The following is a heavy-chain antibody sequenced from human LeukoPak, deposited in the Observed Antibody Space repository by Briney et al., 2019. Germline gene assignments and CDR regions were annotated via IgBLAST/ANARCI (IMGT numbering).Heavy chain of an antibody. CDR1: GFTFSDYY. Sequence: PGGSLRLSCAASGFTFSDYYMSWIRQAPGKGLEWVSYISSSSSYTNYADSVKGRFTISRDNAKNSLYLQMNKLRAEDTAVYYCARALYYDSSGPGYWGQGTLVTVSS. V-gene: IGHV3-11*05. CDR2: ISSSSSYT. CDR3: ARALYYDSSGPGY. J-gene: IGHJ4*02. D-gene: IGHD3-22*01.